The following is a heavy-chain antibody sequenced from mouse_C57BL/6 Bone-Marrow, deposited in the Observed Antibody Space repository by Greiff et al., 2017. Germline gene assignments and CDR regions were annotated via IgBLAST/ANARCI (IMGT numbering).Heavy chain of an antibody. Sequence: VQLQQSGAELVRPGASVKLSCTASGFNIKDDYMNWVKQRPEQGLEWIGWIDPENGDTEYASKFQGKATITADTSSNTAYLQLSSLTSEDTAVYYCTTMDTTVVVPFDYWGQGTTLTVSS. CDR3: TTMDTTVVVPFDY. J-gene: IGHJ2*01. V-gene: IGHV14-4*01. D-gene: IGHD1-1*01. CDR1: GFNIKDDY. CDR2: IDPENGDT.